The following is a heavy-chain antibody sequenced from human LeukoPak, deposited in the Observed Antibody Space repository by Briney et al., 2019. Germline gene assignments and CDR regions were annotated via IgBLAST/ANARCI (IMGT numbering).Heavy chain of an antibody. Sequence: PSETLSLTCTVSGGSISSSTYYWGWIRQPPGKGLEWIGSIYYSGSTYYNPSLKSRVTISVDTSKNQFSLKLSSVTAADTAVYYCARYSSSWYHHPLWGQGTLVTVSS. CDR1: GGSISSSTYY. CDR2: IYYSGST. V-gene: IGHV4-39*01. D-gene: IGHD6-13*01. CDR3: ARYSSSWYHHPL. J-gene: IGHJ4*02.